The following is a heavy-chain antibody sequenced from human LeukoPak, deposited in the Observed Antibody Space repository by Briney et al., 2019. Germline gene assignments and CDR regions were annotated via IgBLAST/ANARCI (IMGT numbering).Heavy chain of an antibody. V-gene: IGHV1-18*01. D-gene: IGHD2-21*02. CDR3: GRDCNRAGDCYPDLDY. CDR2: ISTYNGDT. J-gene: IGHJ4*02. CDR1: GYTFTSYA. Sequence: ASVKVSCKASGYTFTSYAISWVRQAPGQGLEWMGWISTYNGDTNYAQKLQGRVTMTTDTSTNTAYMELRSLRSDDTAVYYCGRDCNRAGDCYPDLDYWGQGTLVTVSS.